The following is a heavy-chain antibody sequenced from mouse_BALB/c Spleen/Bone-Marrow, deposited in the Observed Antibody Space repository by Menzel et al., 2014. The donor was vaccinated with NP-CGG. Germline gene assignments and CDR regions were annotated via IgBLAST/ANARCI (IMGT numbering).Heavy chain of an antibody. CDR2: INPSNGGT. V-gene: IGHV1S81*02. D-gene: IGHD4-1*01. CDR1: GYTFTSYY. J-gene: IGHJ2*01. Sequence: QVQLQQPGAELVKPGASVKLSCKASGYTFTSYYMYWVKQRPGQGLEWIGEINPSNGGTNFNEKFKSRATLTVDKSSSTAYMQLSSLTSEGSAVYYCTRGRTWDFDYWGQGTTLTVSS. CDR3: TRGRTWDFDY.